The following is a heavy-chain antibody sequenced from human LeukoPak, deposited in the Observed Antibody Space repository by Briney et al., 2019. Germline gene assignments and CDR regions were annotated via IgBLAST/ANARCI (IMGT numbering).Heavy chain of an antibody. CDR1: GFTFSSYA. V-gene: IGHV3-15*01. J-gene: IGHJ4*02. CDR2: IKSKPDGGTT. Sequence: PGGSLRLSCAASGFTFSSYAMSWVRQAPGKGLEWVGRIKSKPDGGTTDYAAPVKGRFTFSRDDSKNTLYLQMNSLKTEDTAVYYCSTGIGGHWGQGTLVTVSS. CDR3: STGIGGH. D-gene: IGHD3-16*01.